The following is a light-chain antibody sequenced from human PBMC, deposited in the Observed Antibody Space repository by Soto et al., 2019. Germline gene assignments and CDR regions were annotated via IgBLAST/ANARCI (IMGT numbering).Light chain of an antibody. CDR1: SGYSNYK. J-gene: IGLJ2*01. Sequence: QLVLTQPPSASASLGASVTLTCTLSSGYSNYKVDWYQQRPGKGPRFVMRVGTGGIVGSKGDGIPDRFSVLGSGLNRYLTIKNIQEEDESDYHCGADHGSGSKFVFLFGGGTKLTVL. CDR2: VGTGGIVG. CDR3: GADHGSGSKFVFL. V-gene: IGLV9-49*01.